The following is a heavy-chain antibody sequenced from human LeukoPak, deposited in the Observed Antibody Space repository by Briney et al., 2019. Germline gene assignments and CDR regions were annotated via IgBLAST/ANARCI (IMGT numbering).Heavy chain of an antibody. V-gene: IGHV5-51*01. D-gene: IGHD1-26*01. CDR2: IYPGDSDT. CDR3: ARQEGILAWELRNFDY. CDR1: GYSFTSYR. Sequence: GESLKISCKGSGYSFTSYRIGWVRQMPGKGPEWMGIIYPGDSDTRYSPSFQGQVTISADKSISTAYLQWSSLKASDTAMYYCARQEGILAWELRNFDYWGQGTLVT. J-gene: IGHJ4*02.